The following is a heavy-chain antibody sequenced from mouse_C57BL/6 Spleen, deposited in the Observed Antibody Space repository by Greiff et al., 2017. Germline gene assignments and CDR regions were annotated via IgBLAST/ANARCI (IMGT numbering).Heavy chain of an antibody. CDR3: ARDYYGSSQYYFDY. V-gene: IGHV1-85*01. CDR1: GYTFTSYD. Sequence: QVQLKESGPELVKPGASVKLSCKASGYTFTSYDINWVKQRPGQGLEWIGWIYPRDGSTKYNEKFKGKATLTVDTSSSTAYMELHSLTSEDSAVYFCARDYYGSSQYYFDYWGQGTTLTVSS. CDR2: IYPRDGST. D-gene: IGHD1-1*01. J-gene: IGHJ2*01.